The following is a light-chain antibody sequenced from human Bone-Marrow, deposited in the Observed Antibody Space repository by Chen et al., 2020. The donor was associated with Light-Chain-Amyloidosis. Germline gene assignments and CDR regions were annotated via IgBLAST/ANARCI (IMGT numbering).Light chain of an antibody. CDR3: QSYQGSSQGV. V-gene: IGLV6-57*01. CDR2: EDD. CDR1: SGSHATNC. Sequence: NFMLTQPHSVSEFPGKTVIISCTRSSGSHATNCVQWYQQRPGSSPTTVIYEDDQRPSGVPDRFSGSIDRSSNSASLTISGLKTEDEADYYCQSYQGSSQGVFGGGTKLTVL. J-gene: IGLJ3*02.